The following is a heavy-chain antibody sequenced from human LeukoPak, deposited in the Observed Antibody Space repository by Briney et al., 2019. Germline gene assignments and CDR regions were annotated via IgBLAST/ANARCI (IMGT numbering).Heavy chain of an antibody. Sequence: ASVKVSCKASGSTFTDYHVHWVRQAPGQGLEWMGWINPNSGETNSAQKFQGRVTMTGDTSISTAYMELRRVTSDDTAVYYCARDRDYSNTERGFDYWGQGTLVTVSS. V-gene: IGHV1-2*02. CDR3: ARDRDYSNTERGFDY. D-gene: IGHD4-11*01. J-gene: IGHJ4*02. CDR2: INPNSGET. CDR1: GSTFTDYH.